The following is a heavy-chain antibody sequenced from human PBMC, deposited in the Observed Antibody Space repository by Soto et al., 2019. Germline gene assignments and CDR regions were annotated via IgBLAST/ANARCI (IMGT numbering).Heavy chain of an antibody. CDR2: INHSGST. D-gene: IGHD6-6*01. CDR3: ARARSIAARPRYFDY. CDR1: GGSISSSNW. V-gene: IGHV4-4*02. Sequence: SETLSLTCTVSGGSISSSNWWSWVRQPPGKGLEWIGEINHSGSTNYNPSLKSRVTISVDTSKNQFSLKLSSVTAADTAVYYCARARSIAARPRYFDYWGQGTLVTVSS. J-gene: IGHJ4*02.